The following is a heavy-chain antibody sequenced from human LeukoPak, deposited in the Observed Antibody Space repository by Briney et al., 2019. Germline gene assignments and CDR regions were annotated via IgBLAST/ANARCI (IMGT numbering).Heavy chain of an antibody. CDR1: GFTFTSYA. V-gene: IGHV3-23*01. Sequence: PGGSLRLSCAASGFTFTSYAMSWVRQAPGKGLEWVPAISGSGVSTYYADSVKGRFTISRDNSKNTLYLHMNSLRAEDTALYYCAKDKSKGELRGNEFDYWGQGTLVIVSS. CDR3: AKDKSKGELRGNEFDY. J-gene: IGHJ4*02. D-gene: IGHD1-7*01. CDR2: ISGSGVST.